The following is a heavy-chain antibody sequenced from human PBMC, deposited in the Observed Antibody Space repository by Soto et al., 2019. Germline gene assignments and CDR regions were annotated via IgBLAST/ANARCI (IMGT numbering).Heavy chain of an antibody. Sequence: PSETLSLTCTVSGGNISSYYLSWIRKTPGKGLEWIGYIYYSGSTNYNPPLKSRVTISVDTSKNQFSLKLSSVTAADTAVYYCARASYDYIWGSYSAYWFDPWGQGTLVTVSS. J-gene: IGHJ5*02. CDR2: IYYSGST. CDR1: GGNISSYY. D-gene: IGHD3-16*01. CDR3: ARASYDYIWGSYSAYWFDP. V-gene: IGHV4-59*01.